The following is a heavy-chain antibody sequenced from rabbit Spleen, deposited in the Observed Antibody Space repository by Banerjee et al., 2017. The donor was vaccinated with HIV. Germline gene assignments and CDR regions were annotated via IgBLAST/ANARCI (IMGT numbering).Heavy chain of an antibody. CDR2: IYGGSGGTT. Sequence: QEQLVESGGDLVQPEGSLTLTCTASGFSFSSSHYMCWVRQAPGKGLELIACIYGGSGGTTYYASWAEGRFTISKTSSTTVTLQMTSLTAADTATYFCARDLDGVIGWNFGWWGQGTLVTVS. J-gene: IGHJ6*01. V-gene: IGHV1S45*01. D-gene: IGHD4-1*01. CDR1: GFSFSSSHY. CDR3: ARDLDGVIGWNFGW.